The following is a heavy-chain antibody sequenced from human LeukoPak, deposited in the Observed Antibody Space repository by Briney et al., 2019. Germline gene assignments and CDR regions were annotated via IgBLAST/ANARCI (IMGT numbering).Heavy chain of an antibody. CDR2: IYYSRST. Sequence: SETLSLTCTVSGGSISSYYWSWIRQPPGKGLEWIGYIYYSRSTNYNPSLKSRVAMSIDTSKNQFSLKLSSVTAADTAVYYCARGYSSSSYEDDYWGQGTLDTVSS. CDR3: ARGYSSSSYEDDY. D-gene: IGHD6-13*01. J-gene: IGHJ4*02. V-gene: IGHV4-59*08. CDR1: GGSISSYY.